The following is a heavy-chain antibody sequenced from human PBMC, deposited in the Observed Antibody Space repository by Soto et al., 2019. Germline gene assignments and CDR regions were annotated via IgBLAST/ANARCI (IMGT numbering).Heavy chain of an antibody. Sequence: SETLSLTCTVSGGSISSGGYYWSWIRQHPGKGLEWIGYIYYSGSTYYNPSLKSRVTISVDTSKNQFSLKLSSVTAADTAVYYCARLVLWFGELWFDPWGQGTLVTVSS. V-gene: IGHV4-31*03. CDR2: IYYSGST. J-gene: IGHJ5*02. CDR1: GGSISSGGYY. D-gene: IGHD3-10*01. CDR3: ARLVLWFGELWFDP.